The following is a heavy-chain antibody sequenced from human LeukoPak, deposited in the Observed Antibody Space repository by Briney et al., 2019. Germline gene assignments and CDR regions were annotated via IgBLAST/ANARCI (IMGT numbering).Heavy chain of an antibody. Sequence: GGSLRLSCAASGFTFSSYWVNWVRQAPGKGLEWVANIKHDGSEKYYVDSVKGRFTISRDNAKNSLYLQMNSLRAEDTAVYYCARDPTRGYSDGYKDYWGQGALVTVSS. J-gene: IGHJ4*02. CDR3: ARDPTRGYSDGYKDY. V-gene: IGHV3-7*01. CDR2: IKHDGSEK. CDR1: GFTFSSYW. D-gene: IGHD5-18*01.